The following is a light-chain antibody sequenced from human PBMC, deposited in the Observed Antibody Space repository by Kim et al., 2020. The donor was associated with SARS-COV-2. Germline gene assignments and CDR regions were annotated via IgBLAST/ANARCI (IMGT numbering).Light chain of an antibody. CDR2: RDR. Sequence: SVALGQTATIPCGGNNIASKNVKWDQQRPGQAPVLVIYRDRGRPSGIPERFSGSNSWNTAILTISGAQAGDEADFYCQVWDTNTVVFGGGTQLTVL. V-gene: IGLV3-9*01. J-gene: IGLJ3*02. CDR3: QVWDTNTVV. CDR1: NIASKN.